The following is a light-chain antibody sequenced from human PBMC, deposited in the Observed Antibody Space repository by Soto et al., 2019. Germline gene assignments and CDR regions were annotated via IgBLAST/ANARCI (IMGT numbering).Light chain of an antibody. CDR3: QQYDYWWT. J-gene: IGKJ1*01. CDR1: QSISSW. Sequence: DIQMTQSPSTLSASVGDRVTITCRASQSISSWLAWYQQKPGKAPKLLIYDASSLESGVPSRFSGSGSGTEFTLTISSLQPDDFGVYYCQQYDYWWTFGQGTKVDIK. CDR2: DAS. V-gene: IGKV1-5*01.